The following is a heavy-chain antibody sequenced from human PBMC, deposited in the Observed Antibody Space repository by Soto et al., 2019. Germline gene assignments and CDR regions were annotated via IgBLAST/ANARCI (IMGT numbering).Heavy chain of an antibody. Sequence: GGSLRLSCSASGFTFSSYAMHWVRQAPGKGLEYFSAISSNGGSTYYADSVKVRFTISRDNSKNTLYLQMSSLRAEDTAVYYCVKEVRYYYDSSGYYYRVFDYWGQGTLVTVSS. V-gene: IGHV3-64D*08. CDR1: GFTFSSYA. D-gene: IGHD3-22*01. CDR2: ISSNGGST. CDR3: VKEVRYYYDSSGYYYRVFDY. J-gene: IGHJ4*02.